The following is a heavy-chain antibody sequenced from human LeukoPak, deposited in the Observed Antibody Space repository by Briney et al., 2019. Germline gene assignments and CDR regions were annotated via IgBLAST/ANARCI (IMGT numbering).Heavy chain of an antibody. CDR3: ARALGRSISSPWFDP. CDR1: GFTFTSSA. J-gene: IGHJ5*02. V-gene: IGHV1-58*01. D-gene: IGHD6-6*01. CDR2: IVVGSGNT. Sequence: ASVKVSCKASGFTFTSSAVQWVRQARGQRLEWIGWIVVGSGNTNYAQKFQERVTITRDTSTSTVFMELSSLRSEDTAVYYCARALGRSISSPWFDPWGQGTLVTVSS.